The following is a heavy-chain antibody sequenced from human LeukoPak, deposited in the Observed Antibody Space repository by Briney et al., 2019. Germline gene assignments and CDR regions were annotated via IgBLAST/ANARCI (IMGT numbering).Heavy chain of an antibody. V-gene: IGHV5-51*01. CDR1: GYSFTSYW. Sequence: GESLKISCKGSGYSFTSYWIGWVRPMPGKGLEWMGIIYPGDSDTRYSPSFQGQVTISADKSISTAYLQWSSLKASDTAMYYCARLGYYGSGSYGVYYFDYWGQGTLVTVSS. D-gene: IGHD3-10*01. CDR3: ARLGYYGSGSYGVYYFDY. J-gene: IGHJ4*02. CDR2: IYPGDSDT.